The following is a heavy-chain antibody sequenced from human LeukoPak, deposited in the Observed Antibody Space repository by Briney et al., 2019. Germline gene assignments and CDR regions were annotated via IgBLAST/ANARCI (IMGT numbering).Heavy chain of an antibody. V-gene: IGHV3-23*01. CDR1: GFTFSSYG. D-gene: IGHD6-19*01. CDR3: APLAVAGDYFDY. Sequence: GGSLRLSCAASGFTFSSYGMSWVRQAPGKGLEWVSTSGSGGTTYYADSVKGRFTISRVNSKNTLYLRMNSLRAEDTAVYYCAPLAVAGDYFDYWGQGTLVTVSS. J-gene: IGHJ4*02. CDR2: SGSGGTT.